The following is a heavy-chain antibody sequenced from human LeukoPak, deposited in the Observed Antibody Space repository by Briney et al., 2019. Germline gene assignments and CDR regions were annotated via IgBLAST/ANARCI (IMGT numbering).Heavy chain of an antibody. Sequence: PGGSLRLSCAASGFTFSSYWMSWVRQAPGKGLEWVANIKQDGSAKHYLDSVKGRFTISRDNTKNSLYLQINSLRAEDTAAYYCARDNDGKDVWGKGTTVIVSS. CDR2: IKQDGSAK. V-gene: IGHV3-7*01. J-gene: IGHJ6*04. CDR1: GFTFSSYW. CDR3: ARDNDGKDV. D-gene: IGHD2-8*01.